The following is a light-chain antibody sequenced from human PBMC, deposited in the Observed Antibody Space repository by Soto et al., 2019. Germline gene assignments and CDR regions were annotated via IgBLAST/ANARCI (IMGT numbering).Light chain of an antibody. V-gene: IGKV1D-13*01. J-gene: IGKJ1*01. CDR2: DAS. CDR3: QQYENYWT. Sequence: IQMTQSPSSLSAPVGDRVTITCRASQDIRSDLGWYQQKPGKAPKLLIYDASNLDSGVPSRFSGSGSGTEFSPTISNLQPDDCATYYCQQYENYWTFGQGTKVDI. CDR1: QDIRSD.